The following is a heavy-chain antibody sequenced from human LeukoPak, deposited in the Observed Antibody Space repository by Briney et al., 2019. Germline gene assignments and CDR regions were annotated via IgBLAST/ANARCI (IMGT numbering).Heavy chain of an antibody. CDR1: GYSISSGYY. V-gene: IGHV4-38-2*01. D-gene: IGHD3-22*01. J-gene: IGHJ4*02. Sequence: SETLSLTCAVSGYSISSGYYWGWIRQPPGKGLEWIGRIYHSGSTYYNPSLKSRVTISVDPSKNQFSLKLSSVTAADTAVYYCARRGNYYDSSGPDYYWGQGTLVTVSS. CDR3: ARRGNYYDSSGPDYY. CDR2: IYHSGST.